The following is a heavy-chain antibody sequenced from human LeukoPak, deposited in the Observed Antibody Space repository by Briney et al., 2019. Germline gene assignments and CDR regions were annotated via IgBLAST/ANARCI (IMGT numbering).Heavy chain of an antibody. J-gene: IGHJ5*02. D-gene: IGHD1-1*01. CDR2: IYTSGST. CDR3: ARVTTGITSYLAHNWFDP. V-gene: IGHV4-4*07. CDR1: GGSISSYY. Sequence: SETLSLTCTVSGGSISSYYWSWIRQPAGKGLEWIGRIYTSGSTNYNPSLKSRVTMSVDTSRNHFSLKLSSVTAADTAVYYCARVTTGITSYLAHNWFDPWGQGTLVTVSS.